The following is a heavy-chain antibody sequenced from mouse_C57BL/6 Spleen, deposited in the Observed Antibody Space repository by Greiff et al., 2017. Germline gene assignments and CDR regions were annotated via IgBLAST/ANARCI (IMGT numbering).Heavy chain of an antibody. J-gene: IGHJ2*01. CDR3: TTVLTGLDY. D-gene: IGHD4-1*01. CDR2: IDPENGDT. Sequence: VQLQQSGAELVRPGASVKLSCTASGFNIKDDYMHWVKQRPEQGLEWIGWIDPENGDTEYASKFQGKATITADTSSTTAYLQLSSLTSEDTAVYYCTTVLTGLDYWGQGTTLTVSS. CDR1: GFNIKDDY. V-gene: IGHV14-4*01.